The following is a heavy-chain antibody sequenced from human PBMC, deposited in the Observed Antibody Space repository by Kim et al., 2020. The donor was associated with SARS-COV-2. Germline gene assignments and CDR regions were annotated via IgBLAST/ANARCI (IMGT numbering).Heavy chain of an antibody. J-gene: IGHJ5*02. Sequence: SETLSLTCTVSGGSISSSSYYWGWIRQPPGKGLEWIGSIYYSGSTYYNPSLKSRVTISVDTSKNQFSLKLSSVTAADTAVYYCARQFNFWSGYYTRWFDPWGQGTLVTVSS. V-gene: IGHV4-39*01. CDR1: GGSISSSSYY. CDR3: ARQFNFWSGYYTRWFDP. CDR2: IYYSGST. D-gene: IGHD3-3*01.